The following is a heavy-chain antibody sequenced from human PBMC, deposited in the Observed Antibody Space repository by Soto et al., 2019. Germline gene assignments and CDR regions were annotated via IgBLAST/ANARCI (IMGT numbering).Heavy chain of an antibody. V-gene: IGHV3-21*01. J-gene: IGHJ3*01. CDR2: ISSGSVYT. D-gene: IGHD1-1*01. Sequence: GGSLRLSCAASGFTFNSYSVNWVRQAPGKGLEWVASISSGSVYTDFADSVKGRFTISRDDVTNSVSLQMDSQRVEDTGIYYCARYDAFKAFDLWGQGTMVTVSS. CDR1: GFTFNSYS. CDR3: ARYDAFKAFDL.